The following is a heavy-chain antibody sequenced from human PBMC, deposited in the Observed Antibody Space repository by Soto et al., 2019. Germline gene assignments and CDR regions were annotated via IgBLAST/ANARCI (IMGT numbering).Heavy chain of an antibody. CDR2: ISGSGGST. V-gene: IGHV3-23*01. CDR1: GFTFSSYA. Sequence: GGSLRLSCAASGFTFSSYAMSWVRQAPGKGLEWVSAISGSGGSTYYADSVKGRFTISRDNSKNTLYLQMNSLRAEDTAVYYCAKVQGGIVVVPAAPFDYWGQGTLVTVSS. CDR3: AKVQGGIVVVPAAPFDY. D-gene: IGHD2-2*01. J-gene: IGHJ4*02.